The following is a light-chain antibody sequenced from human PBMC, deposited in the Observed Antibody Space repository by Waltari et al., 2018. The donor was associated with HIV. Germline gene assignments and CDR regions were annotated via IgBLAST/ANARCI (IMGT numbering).Light chain of an antibody. CDR1: SGRIPSNY. Sequence: NFMLTQPHSVSESPGKTVTISCTRRSGRIPSNYVPWYQQRPGSAPTTVIYEDNQRPSGVPDRFSGSIDSSSNSASLTISGLKTEDEADYYCQSYDSSIVVFGGGTKLTVL. CDR2: EDN. J-gene: IGLJ2*01. CDR3: QSYDSSIVV. V-gene: IGLV6-57*04.